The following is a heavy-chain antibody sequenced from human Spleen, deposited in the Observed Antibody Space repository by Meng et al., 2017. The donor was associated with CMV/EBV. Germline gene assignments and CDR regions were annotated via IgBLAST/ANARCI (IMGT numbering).Heavy chain of an antibody. CDR2: IPSGGTT. CDR1: GLTVSSYS. CDR3: ARDHPTIAGPY. Sequence: GESLKISCAASGLTVSSYSMTWVRQAPQKGLEWVSVIPSGGTTYYADSVKGRLTISRDNSKNTLYLQMNSLKAEDTAVYFCARDHPTIAGPYWGQGTLVTVSS. V-gene: IGHV3-66*02. D-gene: IGHD6-13*01. J-gene: IGHJ4*02.